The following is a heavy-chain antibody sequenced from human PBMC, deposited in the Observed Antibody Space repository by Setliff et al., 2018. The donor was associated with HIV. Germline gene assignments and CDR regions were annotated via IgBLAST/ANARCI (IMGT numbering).Heavy chain of an antibody. D-gene: IGHD3-10*01. J-gene: IGHJ4*02. CDR1: GFNFTSYS. Sequence: PGGSLRLSCAASGFNFTSYSMNWVRQAPGKGLEWVSSISSSGNYMFYADSVKGRFTISRDNSKNTLYLQMNSLRAEDTAVYYCASTSSGRWLTSRFDYWGQGTLVTVSS. CDR2: ISSSGNYM. V-gene: IGHV3-21*04. CDR3: ASTSSGRWLTSRFDY.